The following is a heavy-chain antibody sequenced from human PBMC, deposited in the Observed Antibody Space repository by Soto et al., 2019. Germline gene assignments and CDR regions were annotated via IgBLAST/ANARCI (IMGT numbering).Heavy chain of an antibody. J-gene: IGHJ4*02. CDR3: AKDPPTTGTTFDY. CDR1: GFTFSSFA. Sequence: GGSLRLSCAASGFTFSSFAMSWVRQAPGKGLEWVSTINKSGGSTYYADSVKGRFTISRDNSKNMLFLQINGLRAEDTAVYYCAKDPPTTGTTFDYWGRGTLVTVS. CDR2: INKSGGST. D-gene: IGHD1-1*01. V-gene: IGHV3-23*01.